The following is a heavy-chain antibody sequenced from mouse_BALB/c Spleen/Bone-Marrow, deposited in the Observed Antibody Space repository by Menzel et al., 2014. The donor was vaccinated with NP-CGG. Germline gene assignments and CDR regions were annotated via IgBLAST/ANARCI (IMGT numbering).Heavy chain of an antibody. CDR2: INPSNGRT. D-gene: IGHD4-1*02. CDR3: TSPQLERDY. J-gene: IGHJ2*01. V-gene: IGHV1S81*02. Sequence: VQLQQSGAELVKPGASVKLSCKASGYTFTSYWMYWVKQRPGQGLEWIGEINPSNGRTDYNEKFKTKATLTVDSSSSTAYMQRSSPTSEDSAVYYCTSPQLERDYWGQGTTLTVSS. CDR1: GYTFTSYW.